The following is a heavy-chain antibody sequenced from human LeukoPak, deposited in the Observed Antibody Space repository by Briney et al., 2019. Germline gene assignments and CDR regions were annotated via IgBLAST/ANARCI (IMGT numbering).Heavy chain of an antibody. V-gene: IGHV1-18*01. Sequence: ASVKVCCKASGYTFTSYGISWVRQAPGQGLEWMGWISAYNGNTNYAQKLQGRVTMTTDTSTSTAYMELRSLRSDDTAVYYCARVYYDILTGYYPSDLDYWGQGTLVTVSS. D-gene: IGHD3-9*01. CDR1: GYTFTSYG. CDR3: ARVYYDILTGYYPSDLDY. CDR2: ISAYNGNT. J-gene: IGHJ4*02.